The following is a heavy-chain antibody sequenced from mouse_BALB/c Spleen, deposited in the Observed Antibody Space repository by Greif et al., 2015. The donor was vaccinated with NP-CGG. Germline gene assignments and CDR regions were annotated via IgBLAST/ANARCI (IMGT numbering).Heavy chain of an antibody. J-gene: IGHJ4*01. CDR2: IWSGGST. V-gene: IGHV2-2*02. D-gene: IGHD1-1*01. Sequence: QVQLKQSGPGLVQPSQSLSITCTLSGFSLTSYGVHWVRQSPGKGLEWLGVIWSGGSTDYNAAFISRLSISKDNSKSQVFFKMNSLQANDTAIYYCARNYYGSSYYAMDYWGQGTSVTVSS. CDR3: ARNYYGSSYYAMDY. CDR1: GFSLTSYG.